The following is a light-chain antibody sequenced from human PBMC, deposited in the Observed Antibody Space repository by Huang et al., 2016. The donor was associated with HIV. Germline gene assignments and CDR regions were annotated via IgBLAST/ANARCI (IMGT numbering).Light chain of an antibody. Sequence: IQLTQSPSFLSASVGDRVTITCRASQGITNELAWYHQKPGKAPNLLIFCASTLQSGVPSRFSGSGSGTDVTLTISSLQPEDFATYYCQQLHSYPFTFGGGTKVEIK. V-gene: IGKV1-9*01. CDR3: QQLHSYPFT. J-gene: IGKJ4*01. CDR1: QGITNE. CDR2: CAS.